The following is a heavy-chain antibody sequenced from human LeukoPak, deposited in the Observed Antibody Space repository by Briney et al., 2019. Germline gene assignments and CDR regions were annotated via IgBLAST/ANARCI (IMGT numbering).Heavy chain of an antibody. Sequence: GGSLRLSRAASGFTFSSYAMSWVRQAPGKGLEWVSAISGSGGSTYYADSVKGRFTISRDNSKNTLYLQMNSLRAEDTAVYYCAKDKEYSSSWYDYWGQGTLVTVSS. D-gene: IGHD6-13*01. CDR1: GFTFSSYA. V-gene: IGHV3-23*01. CDR3: AKDKEYSSSWYDY. CDR2: ISGSGGST. J-gene: IGHJ4*02.